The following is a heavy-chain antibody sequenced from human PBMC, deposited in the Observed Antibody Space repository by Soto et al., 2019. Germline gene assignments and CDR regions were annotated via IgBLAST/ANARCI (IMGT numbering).Heavy chain of an antibody. Sequence: QVQLQESGPGLVKPSETLSLTCTVSGASISDYYWSWIRQPAGKGLECIGRIYASGNTNYNPSLKSRVTMSVDTSKNQFSLTLTSVTAADTAVDYCARESRSALGTVEHWGRGTLVTVS. CDR1: GASISDYY. CDR2: IYASGNT. V-gene: IGHV4-4*07. CDR3: ARESRSALGTVEH. J-gene: IGHJ4*02. D-gene: IGHD6-13*01.